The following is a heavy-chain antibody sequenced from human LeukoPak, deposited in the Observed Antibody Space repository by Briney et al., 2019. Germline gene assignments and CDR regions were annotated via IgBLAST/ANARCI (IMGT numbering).Heavy chain of an antibody. Sequence: GRSLRLSCAASGFTFSSYGMHWVRQAPGKGLEWVAVIWYDGSNKYYADSVKGRFTISRDNSKNTLYLQMNSLRAEDTAVYYCAKGVGIASRAAFDIWGQGTMVTVSS. J-gene: IGHJ3*02. D-gene: IGHD6-6*01. CDR1: GFTFSSYG. V-gene: IGHV3-33*06. CDR2: IWYDGSNK. CDR3: AKGVGIASRAAFDI.